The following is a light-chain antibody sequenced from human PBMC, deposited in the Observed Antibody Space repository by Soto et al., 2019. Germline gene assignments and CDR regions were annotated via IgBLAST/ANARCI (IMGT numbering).Light chain of an antibody. CDR1: SSDVGGYDY. Sequence: QSALTQPPSASGSPGQSVTISCTGTSSDVGGYDYVSWYQQHPGKAPRLIIFEVNKRPSGVPDRFSGSKSGNTASPTDSGLQAEDEADYYCCSYAGRNKLRVFGTGTKVTVL. CDR3: CSYAGRNKLRV. V-gene: IGLV2-8*01. CDR2: EVN. J-gene: IGLJ1*01.